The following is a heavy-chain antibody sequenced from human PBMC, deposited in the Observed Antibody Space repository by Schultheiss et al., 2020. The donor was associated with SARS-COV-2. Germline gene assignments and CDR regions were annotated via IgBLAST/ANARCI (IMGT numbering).Heavy chain of an antibody. CDR1: GFTFDDYA. CDR2: ISWNSGSI. J-gene: IGHJ4*02. CDR3: ARGGRLVGANYFDY. V-gene: IGHV3-9*01. D-gene: IGHD1-26*01. Sequence: SLKISCAASGFTFDDYAMHWVRQAPGKGLEWVLGISWNSGSIGYADSVKGRFTISRDNSKNTLYLQMNSLRAEDTAVYYCARGGRLVGANYFDYWGQGTLVTVSS.